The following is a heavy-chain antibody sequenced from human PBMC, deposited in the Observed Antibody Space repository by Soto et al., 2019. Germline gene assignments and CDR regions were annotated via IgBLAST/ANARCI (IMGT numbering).Heavy chain of an antibody. Sequence: QVQLVQSGAEVKKPGASVKVSCKASGYTFTSYYMHWVRQAPGQGLEWMGIINPSGGSTSYAQKFQGRVTMTRDTSTSTDYMELSSLRSEDTAVYYCAGYCSGGSCSRDAFDIWGQGTMVTVSS. J-gene: IGHJ3*02. CDR2: INPSGGST. CDR3: AGYCSGGSCSRDAFDI. V-gene: IGHV1-46*01. CDR1: GYTFTSYY. D-gene: IGHD2-15*01.